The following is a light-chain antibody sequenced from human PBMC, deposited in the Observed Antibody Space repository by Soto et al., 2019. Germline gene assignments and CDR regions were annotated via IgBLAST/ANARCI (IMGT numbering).Light chain of an antibody. V-gene: IGKV3-15*01. J-gene: IGKJ1*01. CDR1: QSVSSN. Sequence: EIVMTQSPVTLSVSPGERATLSCWASQSVSSNLAWYQQKPGQAPRLLIYGASTRATGIPARFSGSGSGTEFTLTISSLQSEDFAVHYCQQYNNWPPWTLGQGTKVEIK. CDR3: QQYNNWPPWT. CDR2: GAS.